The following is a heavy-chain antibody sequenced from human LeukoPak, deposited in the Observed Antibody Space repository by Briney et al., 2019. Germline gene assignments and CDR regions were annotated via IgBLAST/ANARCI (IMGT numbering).Heavy chain of an antibody. CDR2: IIPILGIA. D-gene: IGHD2-2*01. V-gene: IGHV1-69*04. CDR3: ARGGVVVVPAAMPSPYYYYYMDV. J-gene: IGHJ6*03. CDR1: GGTFSSYA. Sequence: EASVKVSCKASGGTFSSYAISWVRQAPGQGLEWMGRIIPILGIANYAQKFQGRVTITADKSTSTAYMELSSLRSEDTAVYYCARGGVVVVPAAMPSPYYYYYMDVWGKGTTVTVSS.